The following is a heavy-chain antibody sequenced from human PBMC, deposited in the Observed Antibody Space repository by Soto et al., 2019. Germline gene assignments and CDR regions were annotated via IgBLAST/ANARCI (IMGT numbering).Heavy chain of an antibody. CDR2: ISGSGGST. CDR3: ARRGSGSYYDY. CDR1: GFTFSSYA. J-gene: IGHJ4*02. V-gene: IGHV3-23*01. Sequence: EVQLLESGGGLVQPGGSLRLSCAASGFTFSSYAMRWARQAPVKGLEWVSAISGSGGSTYYADPVKGRFTISRDNSKNTVYLPMNSLRAEDTAVYYCARRGSGSYYDYWGQGTLVNVSS. D-gene: IGHD1-26*01.